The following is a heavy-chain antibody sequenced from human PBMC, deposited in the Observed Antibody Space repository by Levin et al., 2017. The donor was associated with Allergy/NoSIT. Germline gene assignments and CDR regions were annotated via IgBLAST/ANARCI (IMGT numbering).Heavy chain of an antibody. CDR3: TRPYCTGDICYTDY. D-gene: IGHD2-8*02. V-gene: IGHV3-73*01. Sequence: GESLKISCAASGFTFSGSAMHWVRQASGKGLEWVGRIRSKANNYATTYAASVKGRFTISRDDSKNTAYLQMNSLKTEDTAVYYCTRPYCTGDICYTDYWGQGTLVTVSS. CDR2: IRSKANNYAT. J-gene: IGHJ4*02. CDR1: GFTFSGSA.